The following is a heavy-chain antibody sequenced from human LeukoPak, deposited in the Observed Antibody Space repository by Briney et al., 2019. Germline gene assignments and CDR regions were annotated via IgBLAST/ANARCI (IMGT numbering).Heavy chain of an antibody. V-gene: IGHV3-53*01. CDR2: IYSGGST. CDR3: ARVPGSSGWYFDY. D-gene: IGHD6-19*01. Sequence: GGSLRLSCAASGFTFSSNYMSWVRQAPGKGPEWVSVIYSGGSTYHADSVKDRFTISRDDSKNTLYLQMNSLRAEDTAVYYCARVPGSSGWYFDYWGQGTLVTVSS. CDR1: GFTFSSNY. J-gene: IGHJ4*02.